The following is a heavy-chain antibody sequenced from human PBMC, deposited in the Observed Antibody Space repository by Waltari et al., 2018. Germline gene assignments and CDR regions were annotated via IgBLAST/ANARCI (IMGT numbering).Heavy chain of an antibody. CDR2: MNPNRGNT. D-gene: IGHD3-10*01. V-gene: IGHV1-8*03. J-gene: IGHJ3*02. CDR3: ARDGSYYYGGLKGAFDI. CDR1: GYTFTSYD. Sequence: QVQLVQSGAEVKKPGASVKVSCKASGYTFTSYDINWVRQATGQGLEWMGWMNPNRGNTGYAQKFQGRVTITRNTSISTAYMELSSLRSEDTAVYYCARDGSYYYGGLKGAFDIWGQGTMVTVSS.